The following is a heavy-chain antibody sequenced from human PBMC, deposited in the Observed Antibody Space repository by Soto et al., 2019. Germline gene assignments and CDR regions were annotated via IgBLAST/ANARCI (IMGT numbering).Heavy chain of an antibody. CDR3: AREQWLGVDY. CDR2: INAGNGNT. D-gene: IGHD6-19*01. J-gene: IGHJ4*02. V-gene: IGHV1-3*01. CDR1: GYTFTKYA. Sequence: GASVQVSCKASGYTFTKYAMHWVRQAPGQSLEWMGWINAGNGNTKYSQKFQGRVTITRDTSASTAYMELSNLRSEDTAVYYCAREQWLGVDYWGQGTLVTVSS.